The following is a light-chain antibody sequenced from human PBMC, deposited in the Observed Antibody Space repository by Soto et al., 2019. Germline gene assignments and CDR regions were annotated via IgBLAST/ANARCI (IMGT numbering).Light chain of an antibody. V-gene: IGKV3-15*01. J-gene: IGKJ2*01. CDR3: QQYSDWPLYT. CDR1: QSVSSN. CDR2: GAS. Sequence: EIVMTQSPATLSVSPGERVTLSCRASQSVSSNLAWYQQRRGQAPRLLIYGASTRDTGIPARFSGSGSGTDFTLTITSLQSEDFAVYYCQQYSDWPLYTFGQGTKLEIK.